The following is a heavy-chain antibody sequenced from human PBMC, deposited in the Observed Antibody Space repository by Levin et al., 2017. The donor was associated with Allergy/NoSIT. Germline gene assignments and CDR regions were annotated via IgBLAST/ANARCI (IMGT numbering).Heavy chain of an antibody. CDR1: GYTLTELS. J-gene: IGHJ4*02. Sequence: VASVKVSCKVSGYTLTELSMHWVRQAPGKGLEWMGGFDPEDGETIYAQKFQGRVTMTEDTSTDTAYMELSSLRSEDTAVYYCATPYCSGGSCFNLRYWGQGTLVTVSS. CDR2: FDPEDGET. V-gene: IGHV1-24*01. D-gene: IGHD2-15*01. CDR3: ATPYCSGGSCFNLRY.